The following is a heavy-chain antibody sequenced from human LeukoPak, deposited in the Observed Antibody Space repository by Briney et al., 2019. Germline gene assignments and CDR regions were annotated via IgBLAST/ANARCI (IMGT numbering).Heavy chain of an antibody. J-gene: IGHJ4*02. CDR3: GRDSRDSLDY. Sequence: ASVKVSCKASGYTFTGYYMHWVGQAPGQGLEWMGWINPDSGGTNFAQKFQGRVTMTRDTSISTAYMELSRLRSDDTAVYYCGRDSRDSLDYWGQGTLVTVSS. CDR2: INPDSGGT. CDR1: GYTFTGYY. V-gene: IGHV1-2*02.